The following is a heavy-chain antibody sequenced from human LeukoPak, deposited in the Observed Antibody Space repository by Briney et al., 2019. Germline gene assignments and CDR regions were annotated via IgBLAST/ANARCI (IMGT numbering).Heavy chain of an antibody. CDR3: ARDYKWMTTIHY. V-gene: IGHV3-21*01. CDR2: ISSSSSYI. Sequence: GGSLRLSCAASGFTFSSYSMNWVRQAPGKGLEWVSSISSSSSYIYYADSVKGRFTISRDNAKNSLYLQMNSLRAEDTAVYYCARDYKWMTTIHYWGQGTLVTVSS. D-gene: IGHD5-24*01. J-gene: IGHJ4*02. CDR1: GFTFSSYS.